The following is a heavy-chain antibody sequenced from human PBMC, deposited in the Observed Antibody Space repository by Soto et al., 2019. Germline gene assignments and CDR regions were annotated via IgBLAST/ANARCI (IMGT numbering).Heavy chain of an antibody. D-gene: IGHD2-21*01. J-gene: IGHJ5*02. Sequence: SETLSLTCNVSGGSISTSRSYWAWIRQPPGKGLEWLANIFYSGSTYYNPSLASRVTVSVDTSKNEFSLKLRSVTAADTAVYYCARQPTTGDTDLWFAPRGQGTLVTVSS. CDR3: ARQPTTGDTDLWFAP. CDR1: GGSISTSRSY. CDR2: IFYSGST. V-gene: IGHV4-39*01.